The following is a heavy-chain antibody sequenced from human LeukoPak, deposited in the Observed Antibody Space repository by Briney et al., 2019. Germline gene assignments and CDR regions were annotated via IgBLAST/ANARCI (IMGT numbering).Heavy chain of an antibody. V-gene: IGHV1-18*01. CDR3: AREGLGELTLDY. CDR2: ISTSNGDT. D-gene: IGHD3-16*01. Sequence: ASMKVSCQASGYTFTNYGINWVRQAPGQGLEWMGWISTSNGDTTYTQEFQGRVIMTTDTSTSTAFMEVRSLRSDDTAIYYCAREGLGELTLDYWGQGTLVIVST. CDR1: GYTFTNYG. J-gene: IGHJ4*02.